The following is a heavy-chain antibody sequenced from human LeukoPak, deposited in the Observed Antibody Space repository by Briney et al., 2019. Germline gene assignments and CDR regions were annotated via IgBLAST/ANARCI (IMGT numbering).Heavy chain of an antibody. CDR3: ARARSGYDREFDY. V-gene: IGHV4-59*01. D-gene: IGHD5-12*01. CDR2: IYYSGST. J-gene: IGHJ4*02. CDR1: GGSISSYY. Sequence: SETLSLTCTVSGGSISSYYWSWIRQPPGKGLEWIGYIYYSGSTNYNPSLKSRVTISVDTSKNQFSLKLSSVTAADTAVYYCARARSGYDREFDYWGQGTLVTVSS.